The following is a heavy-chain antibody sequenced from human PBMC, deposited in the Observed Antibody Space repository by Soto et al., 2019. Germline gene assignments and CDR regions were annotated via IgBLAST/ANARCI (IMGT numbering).Heavy chain of an antibody. CDR2: ISYDGSNK. D-gene: IGHD1-26*01. J-gene: IGHJ3*02. CDR1: GFIFSDYG. V-gene: IGHV3-30*18. Sequence: QVQLVESGGGVVQPGRSLRLSCAASGFIFSDYGMHWVRQAPGKGLEWVTVISYDGSNKYYANSVKGRFTISRDNSKNKLYLQMNSLRAEDTAVYYCAKALSGGTLRGAFDIWGQGTMVTVSS. CDR3: AKALSGGTLRGAFDI.